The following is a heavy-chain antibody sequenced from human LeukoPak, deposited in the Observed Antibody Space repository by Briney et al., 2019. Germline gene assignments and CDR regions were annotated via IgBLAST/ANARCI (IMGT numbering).Heavy chain of an antibody. CDR2: IYYSGST. CDR3: ARGRGDSSGYYFPEDY. Sequence: PSETLSLTCTVSGGSISSYYWSWTRQPPGKGLEWIGYIYYSGSTNYNPSLKSRVTISVDTSKNQFSLKLSSVTAADTAVYYCARGRGDSSGYYFPEDYWGQGTLVTVSS. V-gene: IGHV4-59*01. CDR1: GGSISSYY. D-gene: IGHD3-22*01. J-gene: IGHJ4*02.